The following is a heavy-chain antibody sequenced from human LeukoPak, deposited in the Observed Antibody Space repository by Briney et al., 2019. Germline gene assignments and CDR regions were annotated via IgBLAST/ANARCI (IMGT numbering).Heavy chain of an antibody. CDR1: GFTFSSYW. D-gene: IGHD6-13*01. Sequence: GGSLRLSCAASGFTFSSYWMSWVRQAPGKGLEWAANIKQDGSEKYYVDSVKGRFTISRDNAKNSLYLQMNSLRAEDTAVYYCARDKNMYSSSWNNWFDPWGQGTLVTVSS. CDR3: ARDKNMYSSSWNNWFDP. J-gene: IGHJ5*02. V-gene: IGHV3-7*01. CDR2: IKQDGSEK.